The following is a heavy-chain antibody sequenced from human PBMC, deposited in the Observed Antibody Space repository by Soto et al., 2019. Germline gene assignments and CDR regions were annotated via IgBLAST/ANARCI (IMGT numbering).Heavy chain of an antibody. J-gene: IGHJ6*02. V-gene: IGHV2-5*02. CDR1: GFSLSTGGMG. D-gene: IGHD2-21*02. Sequence: QITLKESGPTLVKPTQTLTLTCTFSGFSLSTGGMGVGWIRQPPGKALEWLALIYWDDDKRYSPSLKSRLTIAKATSKTQVVLTMTNMDPVDTATYYCVHSRCGGDCLQSYSSHYYYGMDVWGQGTTVTVSS. CDR2: IYWDDDK. CDR3: VHSRCGGDCLQSYSSHYYYGMDV.